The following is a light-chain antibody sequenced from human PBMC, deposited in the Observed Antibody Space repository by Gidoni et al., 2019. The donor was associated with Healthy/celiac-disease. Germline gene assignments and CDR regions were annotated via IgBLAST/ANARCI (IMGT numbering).Light chain of an antibody. CDR1: QSVSSSY. CDR3: QQYGSSPPIT. CDR2: GAS. Sequence: EIVLTQSPGTLSLSPGERATLSCRASQSVSSSYLAWYQQKPGQAPRLLSYGASSRATGIPDRFSGSGSGTDFTLTISRLEPEDFAVYYCQQYGSSPPITFXPXTKVDIK. V-gene: IGKV3-20*01. J-gene: IGKJ3*01.